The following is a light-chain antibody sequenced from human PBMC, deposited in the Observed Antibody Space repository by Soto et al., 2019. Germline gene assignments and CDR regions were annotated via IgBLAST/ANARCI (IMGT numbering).Light chain of an antibody. CDR2: GAS. CDR3: QEYDNWPPEGT. J-gene: IGKJ1*01. V-gene: IGKV3-15*01. Sequence: EIVMTQSPATLSVSPGERASLSCRAIQSVSINLAWYQQKPGQAPRLLIYGASTRATGIPARFSGSGSGTEFTLSINSLQSEDFAVYYCQEYDNWPPEGTFGQGTKVDI. CDR1: QSVSIN.